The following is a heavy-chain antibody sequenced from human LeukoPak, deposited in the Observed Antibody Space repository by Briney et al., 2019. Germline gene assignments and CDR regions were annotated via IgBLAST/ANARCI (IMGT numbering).Heavy chain of an antibody. CDR2: INSDGST. D-gene: IGHD1-1*01. Sequence: QPGGSLRLSCAASGFTVSSNYMTWVRRAPGKGLEWVSLINSDGSTYYADSVKGRFAISRDNSKNTLYLHMNSLRAEDTAVYYCARDSSTWAFDQWGQGTLVTVSS. CDR1: GFTVSSNY. V-gene: IGHV3-53*01. CDR3: ARDSSTWAFDQ. J-gene: IGHJ4*02.